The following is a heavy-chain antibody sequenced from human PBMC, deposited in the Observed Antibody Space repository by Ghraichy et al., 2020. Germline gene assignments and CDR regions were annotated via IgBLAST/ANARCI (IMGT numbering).Heavy chain of an antibody. CDR2: INHSGST. J-gene: IGHJ4*02. CDR1: GGSFSGYY. V-gene: IGHV4-34*01. Sequence: SETLSLTCAVYGGSFSGYYWSWIRQPPGKGLEWIGEINHSGSTNYNPSLKSRVTISVDTSKNQFSLKLSSVTAADAAVYYCAKAYCSGGSCDQDYWGQGTLVTVSS. D-gene: IGHD2-15*01. CDR3: AKAYCSGGSCDQDY.